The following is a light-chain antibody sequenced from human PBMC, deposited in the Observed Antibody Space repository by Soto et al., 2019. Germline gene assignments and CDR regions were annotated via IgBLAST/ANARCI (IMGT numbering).Light chain of an antibody. V-gene: IGKV3-15*01. J-gene: IGKJ4*01. CDR3: QQYNKWPLT. CDR2: HAS. Sequence: EIVMTQSPATLSVSPGERATLSCRASQTVSNNLAWYQQKPGQAPRLLIYHASTRATGIPARFSGRRSGTELTLTISSLQSEDFAVYYCQQYNKWPLTFGGGTKVEIK. CDR1: QTVSNN.